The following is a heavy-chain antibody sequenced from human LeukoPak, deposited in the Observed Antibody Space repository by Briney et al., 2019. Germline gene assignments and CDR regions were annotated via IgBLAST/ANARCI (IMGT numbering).Heavy chain of an antibody. Sequence: GASVKVSCKASGGTFSSYAISWVRQAPGQGLEWMGRIIPILGIANYAQKFQGRVTITADKSTSTAYMELSSLRSEDTAVYCCARAPMGVGATRYFDYWGQGTLVTVSS. J-gene: IGHJ4*02. CDR3: ARAPMGVGATRYFDY. V-gene: IGHV1-69*04. CDR1: GGTFSSYA. D-gene: IGHD1-26*01. CDR2: IIPILGIA.